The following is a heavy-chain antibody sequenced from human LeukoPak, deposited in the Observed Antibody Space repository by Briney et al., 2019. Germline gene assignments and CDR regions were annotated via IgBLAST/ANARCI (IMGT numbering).Heavy chain of an antibody. J-gene: IGHJ4*02. CDR1: GYSISSGYY. Sequence: PSETLSLTCAVSGYSISSGYYCGWIRQPPGKGLEWIGSIYHSGSTYYNPSLKSRVTISVDTSKNQFSLKLSSVTAADTAVYYCARGIGGYFDYWGQGTLVTVSS. CDR3: ARGIGGYFDY. CDR2: IYHSGST. D-gene: IGHD2/OR15-2a*01. V-gene: IGHV4-38-2*01.